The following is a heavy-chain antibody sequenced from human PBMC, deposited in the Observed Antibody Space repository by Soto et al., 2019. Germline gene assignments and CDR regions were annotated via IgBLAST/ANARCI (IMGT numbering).Heavy chain of an antibody. Sequence: NPSETLSLTCAVYGGSFSGYYWSWIRQPPGKGLEWIGEINHSGSTNYNPSLKSRVTISVDTSKNQFSLKLSSVTAADTAVYYCARGVSGSYYYYYYGMDVWGQGTTVTVSS. CDR3: ARGVSGSYYYYYYGMDV. J-gene: IGHJ6*02. D-gene: IGHD3-16*01. V-gene: IGHV4-34*01. CDR1: GGSFSGYY. CDR2: INHSGST.